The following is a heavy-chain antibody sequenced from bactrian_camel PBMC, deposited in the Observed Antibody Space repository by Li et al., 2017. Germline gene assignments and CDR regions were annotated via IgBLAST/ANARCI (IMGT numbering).Heavy chain of an antibody. V-gene: IGHV3S53*01. CDR2: IDNLGMP. Sequence: VQLVESGGGSVQAGGSLRLSCAASGYTYSAYSSYCMAWFRQAPGKEREGVAMIDNLGMPKYADSVKGRFTISQDNADRTLYLQMAGLKVEDTAMYYCVADWFPSGRRMTAIQGLGRMGRPDFGYWGQGTQVTVS. D-gene: IGHD2*01. CDR1: GYTYSAYSSYC. CDR3: VADWFPSGRRMTAIQGLGRMGRPDFGY. J-gene: IGHJ6*01.